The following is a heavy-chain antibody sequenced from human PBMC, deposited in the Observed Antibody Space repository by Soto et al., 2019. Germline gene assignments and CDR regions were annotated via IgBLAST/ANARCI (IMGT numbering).Heavy chain of an antibody. CDR2: ISNDGTNK. CDR1: GFTFSSYG. J-gene: IGHJ6*02. V-gene: IGHV3-30*18. Sequence: QVQLVESGGGVVQPGRSLRLSCAASGFTFSSYGMHWVRQAPGKGLEWVALISNDGTNKYYADSVKGRFTISRDNFKNTLYLQMNSLSAEDTAVYYCAKERFGHLWLEDYGIDVWGQGTTVTVSS. CDR3: AKERFGHLWLEDYGIDV. D-gene: IGHD5-18*01.